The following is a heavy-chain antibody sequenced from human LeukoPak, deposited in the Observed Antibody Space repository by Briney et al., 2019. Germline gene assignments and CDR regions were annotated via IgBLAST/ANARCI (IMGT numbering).Heavy chain of an antibody. CDR3: AKGGPSSYFEY. D-gene: IGHD6-6*01. V-gene: IGHV3-23*01. CDR1: GFTFSSYG. Sequence: PGGSLRLSCAASGFTFSSYGMSWVRHAPGKGLEWVSAISGSGGGTYYADSVKGRFTISRDNSKNTGSLRMNSLRADDTAVYHCAKGGPSSYFEYWGQGILVTVSS. CDR2: ISGSGGGT. J-gene: IGHJ4*02.